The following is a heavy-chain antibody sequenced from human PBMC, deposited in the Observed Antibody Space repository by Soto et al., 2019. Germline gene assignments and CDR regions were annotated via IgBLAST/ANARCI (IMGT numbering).Heavy chain of an antibody. CDR2: IYHSGST. V-gene: IGHV4-30-2*01. J-gene: IGHJ5*02. D-gene: IGHD1-26*01. Sequence: PSETLSLTCAVSGGSISSGGYSWSWIRQPPGKGLEWIGYIYHSGSTYYNPSLKSRVTISVDRSKNQFSLKLSSVTAADTAVYYCARDLGRGWFDPWGQGTLVTV. CDR1: GGSISSGGYS. CDR3: ARDLGRGWFDP.